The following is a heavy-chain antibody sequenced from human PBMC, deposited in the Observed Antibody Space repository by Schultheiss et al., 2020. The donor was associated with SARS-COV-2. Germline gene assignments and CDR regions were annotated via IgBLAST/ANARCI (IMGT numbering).Heavy chain of an antibody. CDR1: GFTFSDYY. D-gene: IGHD6-19*01. CDR2: ISSSSSYI. V-gene: IGHV3-11*06. J-gene: IGHJ4*02. Sequence: GESLKISCAASGFTFSDYYMSWIRQAPGKGLEWVSSISSSSSYIYYADSVKGRFTISRDNSKNTLYLQMNSLRAEDTAVYYCARAQWLVYYFDYWGQGTLVTVSS. CDR3: ARAQWLVYYFDY.